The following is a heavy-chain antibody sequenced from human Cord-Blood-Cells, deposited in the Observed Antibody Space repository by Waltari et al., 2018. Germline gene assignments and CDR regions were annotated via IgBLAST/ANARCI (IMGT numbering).Heavy chain of an antibody. J-gene: IGHJ2*01. CDR2: INAGNDKT. V-gene: IGHV1-3*01. Sequence: QVQLVQSGAEVKKPGASVKVSCKASGYTFTSYAMHWVRQAPGQRLEWMGWINAGNDKTKYSQKFQGRVTITRDTSASTAYMELSSLRSEDTAVYYCARKWYTMVRGGIMADWYFDLWGRGTLVTVSS. CDR1: GYTFTSYA. D-gene: IGHD3-10*01. CDR3: ARKWYTMVRGGIMADWYFDL.